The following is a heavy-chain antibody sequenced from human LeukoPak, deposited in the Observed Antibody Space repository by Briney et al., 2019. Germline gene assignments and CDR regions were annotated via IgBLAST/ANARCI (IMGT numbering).Heavy chain of an antibody. Sequence: PGGSLRLSCAASGFTFSNFWMSCVRQAPGKGLVWVANINPGGSAKYYVDSVKGRFTISRDNAENSLYLQMNSLRPEDTAVYYCARHFSTYSYGLDVWGQGTTVTVSS. D-gene: IGHD3-3*02. V-gene: IGHV3-7*01. CDR3: ARHFSTYSYGLDV. J-gene: IGHJ6*02. CDR1: GFTFSNFW. CDR2: INPGGSAK.